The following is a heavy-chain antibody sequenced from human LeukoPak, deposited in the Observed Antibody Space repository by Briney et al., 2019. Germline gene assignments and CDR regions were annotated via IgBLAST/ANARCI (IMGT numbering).Heavy chain of an antibody. V-gene: IGHV4-34*12. CDR3: AKSNGYGLIDI. Sequence: SETLSLTCVVYGESFSGYYWTWIRQPPGKGLEWIGEIIDTGSTKYNSSPKSRVTISLDTSRNQFSLKLNSVTAADTAVYYCAKSNGYGLIDIWGQGTMVTVSS. D-gene: IGHD3-10*01. CDR2: IIDTGST. CDR1: GESFSGYY. J-gene: IGHJ3*02.